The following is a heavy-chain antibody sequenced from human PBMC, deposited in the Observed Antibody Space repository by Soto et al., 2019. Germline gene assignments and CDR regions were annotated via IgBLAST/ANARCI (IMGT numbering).Heavy chain of an antibody. J-gene: IGHJ6*02. Sequence: ASVKVSCKASGYTLTGYYMHWVRQAPGQGLEWMGWINPNSGGTNYAQKFQGWVTMTRDTSISTAYMELSRLRSDDTAVYYCAREGYYYGSGSYYKRRNYYYYGMAVWGQGTTVTVSS. CDR2: INPNSGGT. CDR1: GYTLTGYY. D-gene: IGHD3-10*01. V-gene: IGHV1-2*04. CDR3: AREGYYYGSGSYYKRRNYYYYGMAV.